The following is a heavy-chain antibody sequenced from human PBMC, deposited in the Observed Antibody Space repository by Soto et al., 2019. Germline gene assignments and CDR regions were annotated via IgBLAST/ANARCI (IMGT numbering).Heavy chain of an antibody. D-gene: IGHD2-15*01. J-gene: IGHJ4*02. Sequence: EVQLVESGEGLVQPGGSLRLSCAASGFTFSSYNIHWIRQAPGKGLEFVSAISRSGDRTYYADSVKGRFTITRDNSKNTVWLKMGSLRAEDMAVYYCARARCSSGQRYYFDYWGRGALVSVSS. V-gene: IGHV3-64*02. CDR3: ARARCSSGQRYYFDY. CDR1: GFTFSSYN. CDR2: ISRSGDRT.